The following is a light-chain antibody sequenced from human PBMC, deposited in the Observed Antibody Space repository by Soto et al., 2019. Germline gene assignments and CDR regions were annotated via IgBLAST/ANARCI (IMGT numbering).Light chain of an antibody. CDR2: QVS. CDR1: QGLVYSDGNTF. J-gene: IGKJ1*01. Sequence: DVVMTQSPLSLSVTLGQPASISCRSSQGLVYSDGNTFLNWFHQRPGQSPRRLIYQVSNRDSGVPDRFSGSGSGTDYTLTISRVEAEDVGIYYCVQGTHWPWTFGKGNKMEIK. CDR3: VQGTHWPWT. V-gene: IGKV2-30*01.